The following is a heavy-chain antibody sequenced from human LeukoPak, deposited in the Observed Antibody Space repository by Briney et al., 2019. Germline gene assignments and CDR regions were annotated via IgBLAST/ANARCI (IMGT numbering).Heavy chain of an antibody. J-gene: IGHJ5*02. CDR2: IYTSGST. D-gene: IGHD2-21*01. V-gene: IGHV4-61*02. Sequence: SETLSLTCTVSGGSISSGSYYWSWIRQPAGKGLEWIGRIYTSGSTYYNPSLKSRVTISVDTSKNQFSLKLSSVTAADTAVYYCARAPMIAGFDPWGQGTLVTVSS. CDR3: ARAPMIAGFDP. CDR1: GGSISSGSYY.